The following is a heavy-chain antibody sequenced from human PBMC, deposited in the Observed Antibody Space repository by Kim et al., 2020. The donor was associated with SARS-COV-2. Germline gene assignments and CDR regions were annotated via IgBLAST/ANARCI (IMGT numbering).Heavy chain of an antibody. V-gene: IGHV4-39*01. CDR3: ARPRRGYDIHGWFDP. Sequence: PPLKSRVPISVDTSKNQFSLKLSSVTAADTAVYYCARPRRGYDIHGWFDPWGQGTLVTVSS. J-gene: IGHJ5*02. D-gene: IGHD3-9*01.